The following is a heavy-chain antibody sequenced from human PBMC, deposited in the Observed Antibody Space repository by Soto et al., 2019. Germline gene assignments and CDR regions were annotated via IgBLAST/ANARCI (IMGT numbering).Heavy chain of an antibody. J-gene: IGHJ6*03. D-gene: IGHD3-10*01. CDR1: GGSISSSNYY. V-gene: IGHV4-39*02. CDR2: IYYSGST. Sequence: SETLSLTCTVSGGSISSSNYYWGWIRQPPGKGLEWIGTIYYSGSTYYNPSLKSRVTISVDTSKNHFSLKLSSVTAADTAVYYCARRRSGRDYMDVWGKGTTVTVSS. CDR3: ARRRSGRDYMDV.